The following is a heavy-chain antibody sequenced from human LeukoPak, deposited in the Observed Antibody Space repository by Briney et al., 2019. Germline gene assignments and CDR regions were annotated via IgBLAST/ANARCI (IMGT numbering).Heavy chain of an antibody. CDR2: IYYSGST. Sequence: SETLSLTCTVSGGSISSSSYYWGWIRQPPGKGLEWIGSIYYSGSTYYNPSLKSRVTISVDTSKNQFSLKLSSVTAADTAVYYCARKAVAGKRNFDYWGQGTLVTVSS. V-gene: IGHV4-39*01. D-gene: IGHD6-19*01. CDR3: ARKAVAGKRNFDY. J-gene: IGHJ4*02. CDR1: GGSISSSSYY.